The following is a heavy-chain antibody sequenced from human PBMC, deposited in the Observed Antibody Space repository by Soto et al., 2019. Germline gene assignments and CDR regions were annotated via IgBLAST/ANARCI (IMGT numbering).Heavy chain of an antibody. CDR3: AKDWCTNGVCLYVFDY. J-gene: IGHJ4*02. V-gene: IGHV3-23*01. CDR1: GFTFSSYA. Sequence: LRLSCAASGFTFSSYAMSWVRQAPGKGLEWVSAISGSGGSTYYADSVKGRFTISRDNSKNTLYLQMNSLRAEDTAVYYCAKDWCTNGVCLYVFDYWGQGTLVTVSS. D-gene: IGHD2-8*01. CDR2: ISGSGGST.